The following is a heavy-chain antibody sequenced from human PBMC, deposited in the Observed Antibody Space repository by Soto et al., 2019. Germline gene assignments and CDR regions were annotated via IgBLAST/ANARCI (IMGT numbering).Heavy chain of an antibody. J-gene: IGHJ5*02. CDR1: GGSISSSSYY. Sequence: SETLSLTCTVSGGSISSSSYYWGWIRQPPGKGLEWIGSIYYSGSTYYNPSLKSRVTISVDTSKNQFSLKLSSVTAADTAVYYCARHIPWWGTGPLNWFDPWGQGTLVTVSS. D-gene: IGHD2-15*01. CDR2: IYYSGST. V-gene: IGHV4-39*01. CDR3: ARHIPWWGTGPLNWFDP.